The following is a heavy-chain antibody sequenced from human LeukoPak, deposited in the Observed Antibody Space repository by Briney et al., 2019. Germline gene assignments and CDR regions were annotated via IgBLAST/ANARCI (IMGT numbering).Heavy chain of an antibody. CDR1: GFTFSSYA. V-gene: IGHV3-23*01. CDR2: VSGSGGST. D-gene: IGHD3-22*01. CDR3: AKDEPKYYYDSSGYQNI. Sequence: GSLRLSCAASGFTFSSYAMSWVRQAPGKGLEWVSGVSGSGGSTSYADSVKGRFTISRDNSKNTLYLQMDSLRAEDTAVYYCAKDEPKYYYDSSGYQNIWGQGTMVTVSS. J-gene: IGHJ3*02.